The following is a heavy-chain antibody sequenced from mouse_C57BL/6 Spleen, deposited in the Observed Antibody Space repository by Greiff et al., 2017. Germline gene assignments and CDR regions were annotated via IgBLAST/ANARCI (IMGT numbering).Heavy chain of an antibody. CDR2: IYPGDGDT. CDR3: ARGLLRRYFDY. CDR1: GYAFSSYW. D-gene: IGHD1-2*01. V-gene: IGHV1-80*01. J-gene: IGHJ2*01. Sequence: QVQLQQSGAELVKPGASVKISCKASGYAFSSYWMNWVKQRPGKGLEWIGQIYPGDGDTNYNGKFKGKATLTADKSSSTAYMQLSSLTSEDSAVYFCARGLLRRYFDYWGQGTTLTVSS.